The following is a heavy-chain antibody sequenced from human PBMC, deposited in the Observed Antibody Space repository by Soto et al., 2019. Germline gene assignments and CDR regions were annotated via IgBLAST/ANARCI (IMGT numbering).Heavy chain of an antibody. CDR3: AKDSHTIFGVVIIPGAAGFDY. D-gene: IGHD3-3*01. Sequence: GGSLRLSCAASGFTFDDYAMHWVRQAPGKGLEWVSGISWNSGSIGYADSVKGRFTISRDNAKNSLYLQMNSLRAEDTALYYCAKDSHTIFGVVIIPGAAGFDYWGQGTLVTVSS. CDR1: GFTFDDYA. CDR2: ISWNSGSI. J-gene: IGHJ4*02. V-gene: IGHV3-9*01.